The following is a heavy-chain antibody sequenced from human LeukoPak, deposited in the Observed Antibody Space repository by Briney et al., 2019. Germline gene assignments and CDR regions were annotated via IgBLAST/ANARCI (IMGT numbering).Heavy chain of an antibody. CDR1: GGSISSYY. V-gene: IGHV4-59*12. CDR2: IYYSGST. Sequence: SSETLSLTCTVSGGSISSYYWSWIRQPPGKGLEWIGYIYYSGSTNYNPSLKSRVTISVDTSKNQFSLKLSSVTAADTAVYYCAREYGYEDYWGQGTLVTVSS. J-gene: IGHJ4*02. D-gene: IGHD3-3*01. CDR3: AREYGYEDY.